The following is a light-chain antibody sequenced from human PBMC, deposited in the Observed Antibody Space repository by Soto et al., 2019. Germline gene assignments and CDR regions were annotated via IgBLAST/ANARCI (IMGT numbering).Light chain of an antibody. CDR1: SSDVGAYNY. CDR3: TSYPSGSTYV. V-gene: IGLV2-14*01. Sequence: QSALTQPASVSGSPGQSITFSCTGTSSDVGAYNYVSWYQQHPGKAPKLIIYDVSNWPSGVSDRFSGSKSGNTASLTISGLQAEDEADYYCTSYPSGSTYVFGTGTKVTVL. J-gene: IGLJ1*01. CDR2: DVS.